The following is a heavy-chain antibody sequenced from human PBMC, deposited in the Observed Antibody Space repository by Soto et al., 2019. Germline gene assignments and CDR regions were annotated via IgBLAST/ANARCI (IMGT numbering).Heavy chain of an antibody. V-gene: IGHV3-23*01. CDR2: ISGGGDRT. D-gene: IGHD3-16*02. J-gene: IGHJ4*02. Sequence: ISGGGDRTQYADGVKGRFTISRDNSKNTVDLQMTSLRAEDTATYYCAKTATYDYVWGDYRYFFDHWGQGTVVTVSS. CDR3: AKTATYDYVWGDYRYFFDH.